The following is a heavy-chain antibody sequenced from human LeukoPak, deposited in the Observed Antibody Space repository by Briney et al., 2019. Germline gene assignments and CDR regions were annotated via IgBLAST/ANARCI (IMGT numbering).Heavy chain of an antibody. D-gene: IGHD2-2*01. Sequence: SETLSLTCTVSGGSISSSSYYWGWIRQPPGKGLEWIGSIYYSGSTYYNPSLKSRVTISVDTSNNQFSLKLSSLTAADTAVYYCARGLSSSWYWFDTWGQGTLVTVSS. CDR2: IYYSGST. V-gene: IGHV4-39*01. J-gene: IGHJ5*02. CDR3: ARGLSSSWYWFDT. CDR1: GGSISSSSYY.